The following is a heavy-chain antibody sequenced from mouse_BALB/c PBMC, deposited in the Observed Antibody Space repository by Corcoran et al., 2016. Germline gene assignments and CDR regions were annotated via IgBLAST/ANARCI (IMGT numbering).Heavy chain of an antibody. Sequence: DVQLQESGPGLVKPSQSLSLTCSVTGYSITSGYYWNWIRQFPGNKLEWMGYISYDGSNNYNPSLKNRISITRDTSKNQFFLKLNSVTTEDTATYYCARDEKYLYGYDAWFAYWGQGTLVTVSA. J-gene: IGHJ3*01. CDR3: ARDEKYLYGYDAWFAY. CDR1: GYSITSGYY. D-gene: IGHD2-2*01. CDR2: ISYDGSN. V-gene: IGHV3-6*02.